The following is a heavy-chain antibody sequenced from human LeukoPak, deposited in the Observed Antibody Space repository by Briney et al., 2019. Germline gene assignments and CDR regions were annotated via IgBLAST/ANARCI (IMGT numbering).Heavy chain of an antibody. Sequence: GASVKVSCKSSGYTFTGYNMHWVRQAPGQGLEWMGCINPNSGGTNYAQKFQGRVTMTRDTSISTAYMELSRLRSDDTAVYFCATNTRDGDNFYFDYWGQGTLVTVSS. J-gene: IGHJ4*02. V-gene: IGHV1-2*02. CDR3: ATNTRDGDNFYFDY. CDR1: GYTFTGYN. CDR2: INPNSGGT. D-gene: IGHD5-24*01.